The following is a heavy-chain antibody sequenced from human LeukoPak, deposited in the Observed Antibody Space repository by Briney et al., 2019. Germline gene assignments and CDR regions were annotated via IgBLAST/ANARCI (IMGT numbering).Heavy chain of an antibody. J-gene: IGHJ4*02. Sequence: GGSLRLSCAASGFTFSSYSMNWVRQAPGKELEWVSSISSSSSYIYYADSVKGRFTISRDNAKNSLYLQMNSLRAEDTAVYYCARDSNCGGDCYIDYWGQGTLVTVSS. D-gene: IGHD2-21*02. CDR3: ARDSNCGGDCYIDY. V-gene: IGHV3-21*01. CDR2: ISSSSSYI. CDR1: GFTFSSYS.